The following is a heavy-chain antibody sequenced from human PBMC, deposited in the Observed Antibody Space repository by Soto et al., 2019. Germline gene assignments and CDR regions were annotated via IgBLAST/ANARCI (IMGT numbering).Heavy chain of an antibody. D-gene: IGHD3-3*01. J-gene: IGHJ5*02. CDR3: ARDRYDFWSGNNQRCWFDP. V-gene: IGHV1-3*01. CDR1: GYTFISYA. CDR2: INAGNGNT. Sequence: GASVKVSCKASGYTFISYAMNWVRQAPGQRLEWMGWINAGNGNTKYSQKFQGRVTITRDTSASTAYMELSSLRSEDTAVYYCARDRYDFWSGNNQRCWFDPWGQGTLVTVSS.